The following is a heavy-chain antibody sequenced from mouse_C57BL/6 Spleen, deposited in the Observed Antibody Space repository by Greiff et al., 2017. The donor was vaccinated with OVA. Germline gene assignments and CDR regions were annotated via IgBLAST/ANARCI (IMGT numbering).Heavy chain of an antibody. Sequence: VMLVESGPGLVQPSQSLSITCTVSGFSLTSYGVHWVRQSPGKGLEWLGVIWSGGSTDYNAAFISRLSISKDNSKSQVFFKMNSLQADDTAIYYCARKVNWDYYAMDYWGQGTSVTVSS. CDR1: GFSLTSYG. CDR2: IWSGGST. D-gene: IGHD4-1*01. CDR3: ARKVNWDYYAMDY. J-gene: IGHJ4*01. V-gene: IGHV2-2*01.